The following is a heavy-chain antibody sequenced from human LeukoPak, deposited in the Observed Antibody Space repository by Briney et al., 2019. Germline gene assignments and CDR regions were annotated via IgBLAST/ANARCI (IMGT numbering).Heavy chain of an antibody. CDR3: ARITDRTIFGEIMHGFDI. V-gene: IGHV4-59*08. D-gene: IGHD3-3*01. Sequence: SETLSLTCTVSGDSINTNLWNWIRQPPGRGLEWIGYIYYSGSTNYNPSLKSRVAISIDTSNNQFSLKLSSVTAADTAVYYCARITDRTIFGEIMHGFDIWGQGTPVTVSS. J-gene: IGHJ3*02. CDR1: GDSINTNL. CDR2: IYYSGST.